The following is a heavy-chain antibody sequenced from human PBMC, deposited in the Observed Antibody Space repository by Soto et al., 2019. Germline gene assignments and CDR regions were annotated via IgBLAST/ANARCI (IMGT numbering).Heavy chain of an antibody. Sequence: QVQLVQSGAEEKKPGASVKVSCKASGYTFTSYAMHWVRQAPGQRLEWMGWINAGNGNTKYSQKFQGRVTITKDTSASTGYMELSILRSEDTAVYYCDRSIVVVAALDYWGQGTLGTVYS. CDR1: GYTFTSYA. V-gene: IGHV1-3*05. CDR3: DRSIVVVAALDY. CDR2: INAGNGNT. J-gene: IGHJ4*02. D-gene: IGHD2-21*01.